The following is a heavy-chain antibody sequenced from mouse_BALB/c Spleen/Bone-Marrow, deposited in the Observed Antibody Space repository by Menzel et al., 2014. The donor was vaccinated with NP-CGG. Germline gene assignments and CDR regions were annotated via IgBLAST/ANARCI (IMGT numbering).Heavy chain of an antibody. D-gene: IGHD2-14*01. CDR2: IYPGSGST. Sequence: QVQLQQSGTVLARPGASVKMSCKASGYTFTDYVISWVKQRTGQGLEWIGEIYPGSGSTYYNEKFKGKATLTADKSSNTAYMQLSSLTSEDSAVYFCASRGEVRRHYYAMDYWGQGTPVTVPS. CDR1: GYTFTDYV. CDR3: ASRGEVRRHYYAMDY. J-gene: IGHJ4*01. V-gene: IGHV1-81*01.